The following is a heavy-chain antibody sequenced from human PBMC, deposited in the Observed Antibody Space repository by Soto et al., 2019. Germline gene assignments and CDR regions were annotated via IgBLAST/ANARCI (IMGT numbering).Heavy chain of an antibody. J-gene: IGHJ4*02. CDR1: GYTFTSYD. D-gene: IGHD3-10*01. Sequence: QVQLVQSGAEVKKPGASVKVSCKASGYTFTSYDINWVRQATGQGLEWMGWMNPNSGNTGYAQKFQGRVTMTRNTPITKAYMELRSLGSEATAVYYCGGGDYPTGGGDYWGQGTLVTVSS. CDR3: GGGDYPTGGGDY. CDR2: MNPNSGNT. V-gene: IGHV1-8*01.